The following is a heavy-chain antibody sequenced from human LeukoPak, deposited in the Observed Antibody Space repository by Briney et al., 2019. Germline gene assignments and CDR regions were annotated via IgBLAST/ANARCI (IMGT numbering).Heavy chain of an antibody. CDR1: GYTFTSYY. Sequence: ASVKVSCKASGYTFTSYYMHWVRQAPGQGLEWMGIINPSGGSTSYAQKFQGRVTMTRDTSTSTVYMELSSLRSEDTAVYYCARDYRFGLENEYYDSSGHDYWGQGTLVTVSS. J-gene: IGHJ4*02. V-gene: IGHV1-46*01. D-gene: IGHD3-22*01. CDR3: ARDYRFGLENEYYDSSGHDY. CDR2: INPSGGST.